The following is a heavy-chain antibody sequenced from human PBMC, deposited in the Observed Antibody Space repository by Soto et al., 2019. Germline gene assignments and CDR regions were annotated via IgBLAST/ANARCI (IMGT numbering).Heavy chain of an antibody. CDR2: TIPILDVA. CDR3: ARDSPIGSTYSGYDAIDS. D-gene: IGHD5-12*01. J-gene: IGHJ4*02. V-gene: IGHV1-69*04. Sequence: SVKVSCKAFGGTFSTSTCTWVRQAPGQGLEWMGRTIPILDVADYAQDFQGRVTITADKSTSTAYMELTSLTSKDTAVYYCARDSPIGSTYSGYDAIDSWGQGTLVTVSS. CDR1: GGTFSTST.